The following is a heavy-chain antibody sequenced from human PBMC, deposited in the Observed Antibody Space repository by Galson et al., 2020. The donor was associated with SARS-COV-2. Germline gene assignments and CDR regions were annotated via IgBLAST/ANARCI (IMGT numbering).Heavy chain of an antibody. D-gene: IGHD6-19*01. CDR3: SAVAVPGGEFGY. J-gene: IGHJ4*02. Sequence: SVKISCKASGGTFSSYAISWVRQAPGQGLEWMGGIIPIFGTANYAQKFQGRVTITADESTSTAYMELSSLRSEDTAVYYCSAVAVPGGEFGYWGQGTLVTVSS. CDR1: GGTFSSYA. CDR2: IIPIFGTA. V-gene: IGHV1-69*13.